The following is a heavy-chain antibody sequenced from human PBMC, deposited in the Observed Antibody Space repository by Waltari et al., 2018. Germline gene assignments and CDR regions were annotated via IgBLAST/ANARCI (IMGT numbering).Heavy chain of an antibody. V-gene: IGHV3-7*01. Sequence: EVQLVESGGGLVQPGGSLRLSCAASGFTFSSYWMSWVRQAPGKGLEWVANIKQDGSEKYYVDSVKGRFTISRDNAKNSLYLQMNSLRAEDTAVYYCARGSSSSFGNYYYYMDVWGKGTTVTVSS. J-gene: IGHJ6*03. CDR2: IKQDGSEK. CDR1: GFTFSSYW. CDR3: ARGSSSSFGNYYYYMDV. D-gene: IGHD6-6*01.